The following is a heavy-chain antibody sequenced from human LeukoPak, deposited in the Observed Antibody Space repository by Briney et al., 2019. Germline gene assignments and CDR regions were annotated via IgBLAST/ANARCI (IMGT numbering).Heavy chain of an antibody. CDR1: GGTFSSYA. D-gene: IGHD6-13*01. V-gene: IGHV1-69*01. CDR2: ILPIFGTA. J-gene: IGHJ5*02. CDR3: ARGAHYSSSWRLNWFDP. Sequence: GSSVKVSCKASGGTFSSYAISWVRQAPGQGLEWMGGILPIFGTANYAQKFQGRVTITADESTSTAYMELSSLRSEDTAVYYCARGAHYSSSWRLNWFDPWGQGTLVTVSS.